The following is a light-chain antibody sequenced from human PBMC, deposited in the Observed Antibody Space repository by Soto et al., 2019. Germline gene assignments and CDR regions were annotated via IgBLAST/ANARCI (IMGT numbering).Light chain of an antibody. Sequence: DILLTQSPSTLSASIGDRVTITCRTSQTINNWLAWYQQKPGKAPKLLIHKTSILESGVPSRFSGNGSGTEFTLTISSLQPDDVATYYCQQYKTTFG. V-gene: IGKV1-5*03. CDR3: QQYKTT. J-gene: IGKJ2*01. CDR2: KTS. CDR1: QTINNW.